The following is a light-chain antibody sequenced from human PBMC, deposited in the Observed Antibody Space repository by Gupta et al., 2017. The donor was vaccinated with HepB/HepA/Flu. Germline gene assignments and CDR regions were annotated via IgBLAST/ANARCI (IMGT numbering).Light chain of an antibody. CDR1: QSISSY. CDR3: QQRGNWPRT. J-gene: IGKJ1*01. V-gene: IGKV3-11*01. Sequence: EIALTQSPSTLSLSPGERATLSCTASQSISSYLAWYQQKAGHTPRLLIYDASNWATGIPARFSGSGSWTDFTLTISSLEPEDFAVYYCQQRGNWPRTFGQGTQVEIK. CDR2: DAS.